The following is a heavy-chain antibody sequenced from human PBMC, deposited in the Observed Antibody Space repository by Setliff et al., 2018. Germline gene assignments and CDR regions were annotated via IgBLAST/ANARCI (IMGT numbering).Heavy chain of an antibody. D-gene: IGHD6-6*01. CDR1: GGSISSSSYY. CDR2: IYYSGGT. J-gene: IGHJ6*02. CDR3: ARVAQYSSSSSYYYYYGMDV. V-gene: IGHV4-39*07. Sequence: PSETLSLTCTVSGGSISSSSYYWGWIRQPPGKGLEWIGSIYYSGGTYYNPSLKSRVTISVDTSKNQFSLKLSSVTAADTAVYYCARVAQYSSSSSYYYYYGMDVWGQGTTVTVS.